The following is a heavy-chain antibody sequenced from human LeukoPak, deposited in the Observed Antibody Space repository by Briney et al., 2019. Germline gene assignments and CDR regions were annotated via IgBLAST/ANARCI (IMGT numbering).Heavy chain of an antibody. Sequence: GGSLRLSCAASGFTFSSYAMSWVRQAPGKGLEWVSAISGSGGSTYYADSVKGRFTTSRDNSKNTLNLQMNSLRAEDTAVYYCAKRGGLAGYFDYWGQGTLVTVSS. D-gene: IGHD2-15*01. CDR2: ISGSGGST. V-gene: IGHV3-23*01. CDR1: GFTFSSYA. J-gene: IGHJ4*02. CDR3: AKRGGLAGYFDY.